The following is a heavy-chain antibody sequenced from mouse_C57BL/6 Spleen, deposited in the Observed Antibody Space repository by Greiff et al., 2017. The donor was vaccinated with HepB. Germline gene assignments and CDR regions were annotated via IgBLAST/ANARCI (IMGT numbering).Heavy chain of an antibody. Sequence: VQLQQSGAELVRPGASVKLSCTASSFNIKDDYMHWVKQRPEQGLEWIGWIDPENGDTEYASKFQGKATITADTSSNTAYLQLSSLTSEDTAVYYCTAIYYYGSSYFDYWGQGTTLTVSS. CDR3: TAIYYYGSSYFDY. CDR1: SFNIKDDY. D-gene: IGHD1-1*01. J-gene: IGHJ2*01. CDR2: IDPENGDT. V-gene: IGHV14-4*01.